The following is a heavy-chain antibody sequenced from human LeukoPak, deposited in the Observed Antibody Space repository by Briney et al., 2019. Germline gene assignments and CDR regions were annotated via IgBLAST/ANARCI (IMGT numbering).Heavy chain of an antibody. Sequence: GGSLRLSCAASGFTFSSYSMNWVRQAPGKGLEWVSYISSSGNTIDYADSVKGRFTISRDNAKNSLYLQMNSLRAGNTAVYYCARAAGYSYGYGIDYWGQGTLVTVSS. J-gene: IGHJ4*02. CDR1: GFTFSSYS. D-gene: IGHD5-18*01. CDR3: ARAAGYSYGYGIDY. V-gene: IGHV3-48*04. CDR2: ISSSGNTI.